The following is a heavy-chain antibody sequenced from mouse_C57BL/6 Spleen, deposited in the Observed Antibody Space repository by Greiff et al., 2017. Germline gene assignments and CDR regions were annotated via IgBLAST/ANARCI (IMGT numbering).Heavy chain of an antibody. CDR3: ARGGGSLYYFDY. D-gene: IGHD1-1*01. V-gene: IGHV1-64*01. J-gene: IGHJ2*01. Sequence: QVQLQQPGAELVKPGASVKLSCKASGYTFTSYWMHWVKQRPGQGLEWIGMIHPNSGSTNYNEKFKSKATLTVDKSSSTAYMQLSILTSEDSAVYYCARGGGSLYYFDYWGQGTTLTVSS. CDR2: IHPNSGST. CDR1: GYTFTSYW.